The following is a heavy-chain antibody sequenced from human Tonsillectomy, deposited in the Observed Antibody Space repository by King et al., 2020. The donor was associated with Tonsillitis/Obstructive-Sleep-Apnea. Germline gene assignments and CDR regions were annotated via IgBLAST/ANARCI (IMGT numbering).Heavy chain of an antibody. CDR2: INPSGGST. V-gene: IGHV1-46*01. CDR1: GYTFTSYY. Sequence: VQLVESGAEVKKPGASVKVSCKASGYTFTSYYMHWVRQAPGQGREWMGIINPSGGSTSYAQKFQGRVTMTRDTSTSTVYMELSSLRSEDTAVYYCALIVGATSWAFDIWGQGTMVTVSS. CDR3: ALIVGATSWAFDI. D-gene: IGHD1-26*01. J-gene: IGHJ3*02.